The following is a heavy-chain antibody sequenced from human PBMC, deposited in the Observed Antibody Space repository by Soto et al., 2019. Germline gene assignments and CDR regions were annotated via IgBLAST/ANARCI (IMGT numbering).Heavy chain of an antibody. CDR3: ARDRGDGYNNI. D-gene: IGHD5-12*01. CDR2: IIPIFGTA. J-gene: IGHJ3*02. CDR1: GGTFSSYA. Sequence: SVKVSCKASGGTFSSYAISWVRQAPGQGLEWMGGIIPIFGTANYAQKFQGRVTITADKSTSTAFMELSSLRSEDTAVYYCARDRGDGYNNIWGQGTMVTVSS. V-gene: IGHV1-69*06.